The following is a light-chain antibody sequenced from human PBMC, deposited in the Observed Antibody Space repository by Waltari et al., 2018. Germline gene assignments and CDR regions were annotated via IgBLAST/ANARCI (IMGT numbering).Light chain of an antibody. V-gene: IGKV3-15*01. J-gene: IGKJ1*01. CDR3: QQYDNWPPWT. Sequence: EIVMTQSPATLSVSPGERATLSCRASQSIRTSLAWYQQTPGQPPRLLIYGASTRATVIPARFSGSGSGTEFTLTISSLQSEDFAVYYCQQYDNWPPWTFGPGTRVEVK. CDR2: GAS. CDR1: QSIRTS.